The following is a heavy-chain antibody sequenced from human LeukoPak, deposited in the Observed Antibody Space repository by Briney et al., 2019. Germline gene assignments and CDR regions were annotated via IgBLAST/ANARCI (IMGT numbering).Heavy chain of an antibody. CDR2: ISTDGTST. D-gene: IGHD1-1*01. V-gene: IGHV3-74*01. Sequence: GGSLRLSCAASGFTFSSYWMHWVRQAPGKGLVWVSRISTDGTSTNYADSVKGRFTISRDNAKNTLYLQMNSLRVEDTAVYYCVRGESDNYYIASWGQGTLVTVSS. CDR3: VRGESDNYYIAS. J-gene: IGHJ4*02. CDR1: GFTFSSYW.